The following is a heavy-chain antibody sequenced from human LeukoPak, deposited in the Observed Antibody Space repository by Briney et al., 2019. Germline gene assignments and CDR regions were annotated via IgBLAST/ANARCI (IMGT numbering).Heavy chain of an antibody. J-gene: IGHJ4*02. V-gene: IGHV3-23*01. Sequence: GGSLRLSCAASAFTFNNFDMSWVRQAPGKGLEWVSGISGSGATTYYADSVKGRFTISRDNSRNTLYLQMNSLRAEDTAVYYCAEGGLQWALPPSSFDYWGQGTLVTVSS. D-gene: IGHD1-26*01. CDR2: ISGSGATT. CDR3: AEGGLQWALPPSSFDY. CDR1: AFTFNNFD.